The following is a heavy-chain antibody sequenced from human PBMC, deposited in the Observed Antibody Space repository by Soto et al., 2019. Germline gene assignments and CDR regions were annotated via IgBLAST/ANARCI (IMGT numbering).Heavy chain of an antibody. Sequence: GGSLRLSCAASGFTFNNYAMNWVRQAPGKGLEWVSTISATGGSTYYADSVKGRFTISRDNSKSTLYLEMNSLRAEDTAIYYCAGYKGDLTTYRAFTVWGQGTMVTVSS. CDR3: AGYKGDLTTYRAFTV. J-gene: IGHJ3*01. CDR1: GFTFNNYA. CDR2: ISATGGST. D-gene: IGHD1-20*01. V-gene: IGHV3-23*01.